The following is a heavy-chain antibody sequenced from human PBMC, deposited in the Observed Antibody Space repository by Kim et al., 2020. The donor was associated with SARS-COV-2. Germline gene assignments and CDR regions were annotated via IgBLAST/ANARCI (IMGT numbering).Heavy chain of an antibody. CDR3: ARLSNGWTQAPAL. CDR1: GFIFSRSYW. V-gene: IGHV3-7*01. J-gene: IGHJ4*02. CDR2: IKDDGSSA. D-gene: IGHD6-19*01. Sequence: GGSLRLSCAASGFIFSRSYWMSWVRQAPGKGLEWVAIIKDDGSSANYEDSVKGRFTISRDNAQSSLYLQMNSLRVEDTGVYYCARLSNGWTQAPALWGQGTLVTVSS.